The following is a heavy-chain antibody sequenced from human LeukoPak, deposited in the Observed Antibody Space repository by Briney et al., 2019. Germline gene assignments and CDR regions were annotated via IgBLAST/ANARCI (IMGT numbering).Heavy chain of an antibody. D-gene: IGHD3-10*01. CDR3: ARGELLWFGESKNNWFDP. Sequence: GGSLRLSCAASGFTFSSYSMNWVRQAPRKGLEWVSSISSSSSYIYYADSVKGRFTISRDNAKNSLYLQMNSLRAEDTAVYYCARGELLWFGESKNNWFDPWGQGTLVTVSS. CDR1: GFTFSSYS. CDR2: ISSSSSYI. J-gene: IGHJ5*02. V-gene: IGHV3-21*01.